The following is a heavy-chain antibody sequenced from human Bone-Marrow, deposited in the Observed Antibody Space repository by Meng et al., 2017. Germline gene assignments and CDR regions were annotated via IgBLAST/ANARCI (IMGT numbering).Heavy chain of an antibody. CDR1: GDSFTSSSYY. CDR2: IRYSGTT. CDR3: ARVASTTEIYYYYYYGMDV. Sequence: GSLRLSCTVSGDSFTSSSYYWGWIRQPPGKGLEWIGSIRYSGTTYYNPSLKSRVTISEDTSKNQFSLNLSSVTAADTAVYYCARVASTTEIYYYYYYGMDVWGQGTTVTVSS. J-gene: IGHJ6*02. D-gene: IGHD4-17*01. V-gene: IGHV4-39*07.